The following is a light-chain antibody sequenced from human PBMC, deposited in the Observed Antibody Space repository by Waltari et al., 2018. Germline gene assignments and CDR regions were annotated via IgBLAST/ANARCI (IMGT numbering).Light chain of an antibody. CDR3: GSCAGSINWV. Sequence: QSALTQPPSASGSPGQSVTISCTGTSSYVGDYDYVSWYQQPPGKAPKLIIYEVSKRPSGFPDRFSGPKSGNTASLTVSGLQAGDEADYYCGSCAGSINWVFGGGTKLTVL. J-gene: IGLJ3*02. CDR1: SSYVGDYDY. CDR2: EVS. V-gene: IGLV2-8*01.